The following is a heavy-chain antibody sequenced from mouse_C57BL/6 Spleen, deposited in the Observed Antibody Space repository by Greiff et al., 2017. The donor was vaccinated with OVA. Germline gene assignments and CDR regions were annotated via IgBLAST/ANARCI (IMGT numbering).Heavy chain of an antibody. Sequence: VKLLESGPGLVAPSPSLSISCTVSGFSLTSYGVHRVRQPPGKGLEWLVVICSDGSTTYNSALNSRPSISKDNSQSQVVFRMNSMQTDGTAMYDCAGEGLVNYDYGGAMDYWGQGTSVTVSS. D-gene: IGHD2-4*01. CDR1: GFSLTSYG. CDR3: AGEGLVNYDYGGAMDY. V-gene: IGHV2-6*03. J-gene: IGHJ4*01. CDR2: ICSDGST.